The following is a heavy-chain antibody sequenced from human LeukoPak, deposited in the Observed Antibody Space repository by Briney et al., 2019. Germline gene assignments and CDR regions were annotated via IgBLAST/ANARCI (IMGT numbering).Heavy chain of an antibody. CDR3: AKSTQLWFGHNWFDP. J-gene: IGHJ5*02. D-gene: IGHD3-10*01. Sequence: PGGSLRLSCAASGFTFSSYAMSWVRQAPGKGLEWVSAISGSGGSTYYADSVKGRFTISRDNSKNTLCLQMNSLRAEDTAVYYCAKSTQLWFGHNWFDPWGQGTLVTVSS. V-gene: IGHV3-23*01. CDR1: GFTFSSYA. CDR2: ISGSGGST.